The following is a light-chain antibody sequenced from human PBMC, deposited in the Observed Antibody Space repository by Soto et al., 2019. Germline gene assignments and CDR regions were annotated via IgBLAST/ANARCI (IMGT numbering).Light chain of an antibody. J-gene: IGKJ2*01. V-gene: IGKV1-17*01. Sequence: DIQMTQSPSSLSASVGDRVTLACRASQDIGDDLGWYQQKPGKAPKRLIYSTSRLQSGVPSRFSGSGSVTEFTLTINGLQPEDFAIYYCLQHNTYPYTFGQGTRLEMK. CDR1: QDIGDD. CDR3: LQHNTYPYT. CDR2: STS.